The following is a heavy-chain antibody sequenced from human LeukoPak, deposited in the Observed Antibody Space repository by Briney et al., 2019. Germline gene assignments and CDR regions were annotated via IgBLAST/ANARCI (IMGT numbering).Heavy chain of an antibody. J-gene: IGHJ6*03. D-gene: IGHD3-10*01. V-gene: IGHV1-18*01. CDR2: ISAYNGNT. CDR3: ARGRWFGELWEDYYYMDV. CDR1: GYTFTSYG. Sequence: ASVKVSCKASGYTFTSYGISWVRQAPGQGLEWMGWISAYNGNTNYAQKLQGRVTMTTDTSTSTAYMELRSLRSDDTAVYYCARGRWFGELWEDYYYMDVWGKGTTVTVSS.